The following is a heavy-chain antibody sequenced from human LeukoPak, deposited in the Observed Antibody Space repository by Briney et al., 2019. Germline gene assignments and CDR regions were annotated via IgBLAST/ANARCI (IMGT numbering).Heavy chain of an antibody. J-gene: IGHJ4*02. CDR3: ARGAGNDYGDYLPGVFVDY. CDR1: GGSISSGGYF. CDR2: IYYSGST. D-gene: IGHD4-17*01. Sequence: PSETLSLTCTVSGGSISSGGYFWSWIRQHPGKGLEWIGYIYYSGSTYYNPSLKSRVIISVDTSKNQFSLKLSSVTAADTAVYYCARGAGNDYGDYLPGVFVDYWGQGTLVTVSS. V-gene: IGHV4-31*03.